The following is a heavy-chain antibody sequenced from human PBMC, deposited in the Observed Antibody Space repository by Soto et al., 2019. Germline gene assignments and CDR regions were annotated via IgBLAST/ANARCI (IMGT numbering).Heavy chain of an antibody. D-gene: IGHD6-19*01. J-gene: IGHJ5*02. CDR1: GGTFSSYT. CDR2: IIPILGIA. CDR3: ARVTVAGTRWFDP. Sequence: SVKVSWKASGGTFSSYTISWVRQAPGQGLEWMGRIIPILGIANYAQKFQGRVTITADKSTSTAYMELSSLRSEDTAVYYCARVTVAGTRWFDPWGQGTLVTVSS. V-gene: IGHV1-69*02.